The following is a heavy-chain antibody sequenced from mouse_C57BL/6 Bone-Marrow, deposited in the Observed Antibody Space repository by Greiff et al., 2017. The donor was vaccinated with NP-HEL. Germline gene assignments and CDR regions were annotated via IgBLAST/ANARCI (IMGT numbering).Heavy chain of an antibody. CDR2: ISYDGSN. CDR1: GYSITSGYY. Sequence: DVKLQESGPGLVKPSQSLSLTCSVTGYSITSGYYWNWIRQFPGNKLEWMGYISYDGSNNYNPSLKNRISITRDTSKNQFFLKLNSVTTEDTATYYCARGYDYDDYWGQGTTLTVSS. V-gene: IGHV3-6*01. D-gene: IGHD2-4*01. CDR3: ARGYDYDDY. J-gene: IGHJ2*01.